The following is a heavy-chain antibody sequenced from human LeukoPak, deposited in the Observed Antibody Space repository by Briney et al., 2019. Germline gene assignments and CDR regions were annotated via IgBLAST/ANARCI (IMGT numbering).Heavy chain of an antibody. Sequence: PGGSLRLSCAASGFTFSTSAMTWVRQAPGRGLEWVSGISGSGVTDYADSVKGRFTISRDNSKNTLYLQMNSLRAEDTAVYYCAKDLNWGGRWGQGTLVTVSS. J-gene: IGHJ4*02. CDR1: GFTFSTSA. CDR3: AKDLNWGGR. V-gene: IGHV3-23*01. CDR2: ISGSGVT. D-gene: IGHD7-27*01.